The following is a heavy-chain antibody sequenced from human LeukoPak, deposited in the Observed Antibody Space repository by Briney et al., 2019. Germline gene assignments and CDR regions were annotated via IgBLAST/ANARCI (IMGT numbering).Heavy chain of an antibody. V-gene: IGHV3-48*02. CDR2: ISSSSTI. D-gene: IGHD5-24*01. Sequence: PGGSLRLSCAASGFTFSSNSMNWVRQAPGKGLEWVSYISSSSTIYYADSVKGRFTISRDNAKNSLYPQMNSLRDEDTAVYYCANRENWGQGTLVTVSS. J-gene: IGHJ4*02. CDR1: GFTFSSNS. CDR3: ANREN.